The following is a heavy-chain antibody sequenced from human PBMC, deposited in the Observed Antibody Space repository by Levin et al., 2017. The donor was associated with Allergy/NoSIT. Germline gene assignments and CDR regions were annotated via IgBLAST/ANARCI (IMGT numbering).Heavy chain of an antibody. CDR3: TRHGKTSLRFDAFDI. Sequence: GESLKISCKGSGYTFTSHWIGWVRQMPGKGLEWMGIIYPSDSDTRYSPSFQGQVTISADKSISTAYLQWSSLKASDTAIYYCTRHGKTSLRFDAFDIWGQGTMVTVSS. CDR2: IYPSDSDT. CDR1: GYTFTSHW. J-gene: IGHJ3*02. V-gene: IGHV5-51*01.